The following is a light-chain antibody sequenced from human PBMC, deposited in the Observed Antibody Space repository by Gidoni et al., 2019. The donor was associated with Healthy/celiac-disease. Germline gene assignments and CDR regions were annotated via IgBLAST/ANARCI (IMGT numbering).Light chain of an antibody. CDR3: QQLNSYPLT. V-gene: IGKV1-9*01. Sequence: DIQLTQSPSFLSASVGDRDTITCRASQGISSYLAWYQQKPGKAPKLLIYAASTLQSGVPSRFSGSGSGTEFTLTISSLQPEDFATYYCQQLNSYPLTFGGXTKVEIK. CDR2: AAS. J-gene: IGKJ4*01. CDR1: QGISSY.